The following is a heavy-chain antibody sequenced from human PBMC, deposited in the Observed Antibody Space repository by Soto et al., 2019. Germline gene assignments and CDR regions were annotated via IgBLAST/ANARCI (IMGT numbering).Heavy chain of an antibody. D-gene: IGHD2-21*02. Sequence: EVQLVESGGDLVQRGGSLRLSCAASGFDFGIYSMNWVRQAPGKGLEWISYSKGSSTTLYYADSVRGRFIISRDNAENSLYLQMNSLRDDDTAVYFCARGDRFRCNGGHCFSDGLFLSWGQGTLVTVSP. V-gene: IGHV3-48*02. CDR3: ARGDRFRCNGGHCFSDGLFLS. J-gene: IGHJ5*02. CDR2: SKGSSTTL. CDR1: GFDFGIYS.